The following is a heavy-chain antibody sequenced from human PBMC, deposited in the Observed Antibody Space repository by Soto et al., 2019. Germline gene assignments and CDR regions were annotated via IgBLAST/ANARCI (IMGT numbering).Heavy chain of an antibody. Sequence: ASVKVSCKASGYTFTGYYIHWVRQAPGQGLEWMGWINPKSGVTNYAQKFQGRVTMIRDTPISTAYMELSGLRSDDTAVYYCARAKVGTTTTGRLAPWGQGTLVTVSS. D-gene: IGHD1-26*01. CDR2: INPKSGVT. J-gene: IGHJ5*02. CDR1: GYTFTGYY. CDR3: ARAKVGTTTTGRLAP. V-gene: IGHV1-2*02.